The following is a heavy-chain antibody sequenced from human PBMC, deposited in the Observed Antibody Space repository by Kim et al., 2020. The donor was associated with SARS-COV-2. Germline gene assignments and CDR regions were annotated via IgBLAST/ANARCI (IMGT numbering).Heavy chain of an antibody. CDR3: ARRDGQRTWKYFQH. V-gene: IGHV4-39*01. Sequence: SETLSLTCTVSGGSISSSSYYWGWIRQPPGKGLEWIGSIYYSGSTYYNPTLKSRVTISVDTSKNQFSLKLSSVTAADTAVYYCARRDGQRTWKYFQHWGQGTLVTVSS. D-gene: IGHD6-25*01. CDR2: IYYSGST. CDR1: GGSISSSSYY. J-gene: IGHJ1*01.